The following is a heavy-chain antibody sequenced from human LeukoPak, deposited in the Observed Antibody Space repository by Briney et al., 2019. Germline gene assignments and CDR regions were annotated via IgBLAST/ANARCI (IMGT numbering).Heavy chain of an antibody. CDR3: ARGGPTPRNVVVAAREYLQL. Sequence: GASVKVSCKASGYTFTSHYMHWVRQAPGQGLEWMGIINPSGGSTSYAQKFQGRVTMTRDTSTSTVYMELGRLRSDDTAVYYCARGGPTPRNVVVAAREYLQLWGQGSLVTVSS. V-gene: IGHV1-46*01. D-gene: IGHD2-21*02. CDR1: GYTFTSHY. J-gene: IGHJ1*01. CDR2: INPSGGST.